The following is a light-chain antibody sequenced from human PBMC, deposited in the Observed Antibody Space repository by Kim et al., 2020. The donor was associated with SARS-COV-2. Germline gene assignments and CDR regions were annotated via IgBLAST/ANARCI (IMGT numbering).Light chain of an antibody. CDR3: LQHDSYPLT. J-gene: IGKJ4*01. Sequence: PSVGDSDTISCLPTTGISSYLAWFQQKPGNVSRRLFYAASTLQSGFPSRFSGSGSETEFTLTISSLQPEDFATYYCLQHDSYPLTFGGGTKVDIK. V-gene: IGKV1-17*03. CDR1: TGISSY. CDR2: AAS.